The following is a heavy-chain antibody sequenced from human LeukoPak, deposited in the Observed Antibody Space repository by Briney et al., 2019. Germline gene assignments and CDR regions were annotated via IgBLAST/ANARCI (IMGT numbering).Heavy chain of an antibody. V-gene: IGHV3-48*03. CDR2: ISSSGSTI. CDR1: GFTFSSYE. CDR3: ARAYYDSSGDY. J-gene: IGHJ4*02. Sequence: GGSLRLSCAASGFTFSSYEMNWVRQAPGKGLEWVSYISSSGSTIYYADSVKGRFTISRDNAKNSLYLQMNSLRAEDTAVYYCARAYYDSSGDYWGQGTLVTVSS. D-gene: IGHD3-22*01.